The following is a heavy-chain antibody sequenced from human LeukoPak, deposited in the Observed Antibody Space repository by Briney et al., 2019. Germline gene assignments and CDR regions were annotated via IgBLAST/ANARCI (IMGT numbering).Heavy chain of an antibody. V-gene: IGHV4-59*01. CDR3: ARRRHSSGPNDY. CDR2: IYYSGST. CDR1: GGSFSSYF. J-gene: IGHJ4*02. D-gene: IGHD3-22*01. Sequence: PSETLSLTCTVSGGSFSSYFWSWIRQPPGKGLEWIGYIYYSGSTHYNSSLKSRVTISLDTSRNQFSLKLSSVTAADTAVYYCARRRHSSGPNDYWGQGTLVTVSS.